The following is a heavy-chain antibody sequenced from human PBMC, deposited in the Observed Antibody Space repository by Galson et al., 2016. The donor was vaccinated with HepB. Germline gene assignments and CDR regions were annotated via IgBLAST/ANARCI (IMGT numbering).Heavy chain of an antibody. Sequence: TLSLTCIVSGDSISSGDYYWNWIRQHPGKGLEWIGYIYYTGSTQYNPSLKSRVTISVDTSKNQFSLKLSSVTAADTAVYFCARRSTSAIDYWGQGTLVTVSA. V-gene: IGHV4-31*03. D-gene: IGHD1-26*01. CDR3: ARRSTSAIDY. CDR2: IYYTGST. CDR1: GDSISSGDYY. J-gene: IGHJ4*02.